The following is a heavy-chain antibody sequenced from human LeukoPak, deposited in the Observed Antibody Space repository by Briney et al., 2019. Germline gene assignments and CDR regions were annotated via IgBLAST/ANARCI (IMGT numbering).Heavy chain of an antibody. CDR3: ARDYGFLGSVVEGYFDY. Sequence: KAGGSLRLSCAASGFTFSDYYMSWIRQAPGRGLEWVSYISSSGNTMYYADSVKGRFTISRDNAKTSLYLQMNSLRAEDTAVYYCARDYGFLGSVVEGYFDYWGQGTLVTVSS. J-gene: IGHJ4*02. D-gene: IGHD3-3*01. CDR2: ISSSGNTM. CDR1: GFTFSDYY. V-gene: IGHV3-11*04.